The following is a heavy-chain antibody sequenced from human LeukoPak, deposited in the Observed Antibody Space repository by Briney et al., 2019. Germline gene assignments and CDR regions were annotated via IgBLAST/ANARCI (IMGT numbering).Heavy chain of an antibody. Sequence: GGSLRLSCAASGFTFSSYAMSWVRQAPGKGLEWVSAISGRGGDTYYADSVKGRFTISRDNSKNTLFLQMISLRAEDTAVYYCAKEGVEGDSSGYYYIHFDYWGQGTLVTVSS. J-gene: IGHJ4*02. CDR2: ISGRGGDT. D-gene: IGHD3-22*01. CDR1: GFTFSSYA. CDR3: AKEGVEGDSSGYYYIHFDY. V-gene: IGHV3-23*01.